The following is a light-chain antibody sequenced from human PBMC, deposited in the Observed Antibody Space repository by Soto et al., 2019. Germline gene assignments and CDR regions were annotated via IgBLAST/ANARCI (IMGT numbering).Light chain of an antibody. CDR3: QSYDSSLSGSV. CDR1: SSNIGAGYD. Sequence: QSVLTQPPSVSGAPGQRVTISCTGSSSNIGAGYDVHWYQQLPGTAPKLLIYGNSNRPSGVPDRFSGSKSGTSASLAITGLQAEDXADYYCQSYDSSLSGSVFGGGTKL. J-gene: IGLJ3*02. V-gene: IGLV1-40*01. CDR2: GNS.